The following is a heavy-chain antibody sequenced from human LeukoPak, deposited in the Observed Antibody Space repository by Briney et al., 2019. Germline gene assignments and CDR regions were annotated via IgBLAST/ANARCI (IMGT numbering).Heavy chain of an antibody. Sequence: GGSLRLSCAGFGFTLSTYSMNWVRQAPGEGLQWVSAISSTSSYIYYADSVKGRFTISRDNTKNTLYLQMNSLSAEDTALYYCARADYGNHYYFEYWGQGTLFTVSS. CDR3: ARADYGNHYYFEY. V-gene: IGHV3-21*01. J-gene: IGHJ4*02. CDR1: GFTLSTYS. D-gene: IGHD3-16*01. CDR2: ISSTSSYI.